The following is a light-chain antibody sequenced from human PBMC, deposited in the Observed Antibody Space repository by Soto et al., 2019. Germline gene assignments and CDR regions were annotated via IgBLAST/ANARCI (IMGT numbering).Light chain of an antibody. V-gene: IGLV2-14*01. Sequence: QSALTQPASVSGSRGQSITISCTGTGSDVGGYNYVSWYQQHPGKAPKLMIYDVSNRPSGVSNRFSGSKSGNTASLTISGLQAEDEADYYCSSYTSSSTLVFGGGTKVTVL. J-gene: IGLJ2*01. CDR3: SSYTSSSTLV. CDR2: DVS. CDR1: GSDVGGYNY.